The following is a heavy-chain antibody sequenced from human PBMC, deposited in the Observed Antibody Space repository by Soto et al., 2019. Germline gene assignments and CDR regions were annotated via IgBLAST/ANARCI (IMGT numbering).Heavy chain of an antibody. Sequence: SVKVSCKASGCTFDTYTFSWVRQAPGQGLEWMGSILPIMGSVNYAHDFRGRLSITADPSTTTAYMELTSLTSHDTAIYYCARIPRYSYPTSDPLDNGGQGNLVTVS. J-gene: IGHJ4*02. CDR2: ILPIMGSV. V-gene: IGHV1-69*08. CDR1: GCTFDTYT. D-gene: IGHD2-15*01. CDR3: ARIPRYSYPTSDPLDN.